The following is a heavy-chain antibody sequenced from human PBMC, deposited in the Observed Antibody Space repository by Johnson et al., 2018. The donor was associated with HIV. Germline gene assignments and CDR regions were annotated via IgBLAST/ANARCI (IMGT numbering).Heavy chain of an antibody. CDR3: ARPPPFMGNYGSGSWWAFDI. V-gene: IGHV3-66*02. CDR2: IFTAGDV. J-gene: IGHJ3*02. CDR1: GITVSSNY. Sequence: VQLVESGGGLVQPGGSLRLSCSASGITVSSNYMSWVRQAPGKGPEWVSVIFTAGDVYYSDSVKGRFTISSDNSKNTLYLQINSLRAEDTAVYYCARPPPFMGNYGSGSWWAFDIWGQGTMVTVSS. D-gene: IGHD3-10*01.